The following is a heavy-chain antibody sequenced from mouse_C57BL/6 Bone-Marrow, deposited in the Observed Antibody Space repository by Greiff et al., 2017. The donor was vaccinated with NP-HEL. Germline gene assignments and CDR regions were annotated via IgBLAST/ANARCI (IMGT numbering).Heavy chain of an antibody. CDR3: ARDYYGSSYGGYVDV. CDR1: GYTFTDYY. Sequence: EVQLQQSGPELVKPGASVKISCKASGYTFTDYYMNWVKQSHGKSLEWIGDINPNNGGTSYNQKFKGKATLTVDKSSSTAYMELRSLTSEDSAVYYCARDYYGSSYGGYVDVWGTGTTVTVSS. CDR2: INPNNGGT. D-gene: IGHD1-1*01. V-gene: IGHV1-26*01. J-gene: IGHJ1*03.